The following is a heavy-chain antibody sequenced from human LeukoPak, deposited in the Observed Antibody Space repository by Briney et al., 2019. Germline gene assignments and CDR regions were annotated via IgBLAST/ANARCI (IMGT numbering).Heavy chain of an antibody. Sequence: PGGSLRLSCAASGFTFSSYAMHWVRQAPGKGLEWEAVISYDGSNKYYADSVKGRFTISRDNSKNTLYLQMNSLRAEDTAVYYCARDGAWLERQYYFDYWGQGTLVTVSS. J-gene: IGHJ4*02. CDR1: GFTFSSYA. CDR3: ARDGAWLERQYYFDY. CDR2: ISYDGSNK. V-gene: IGHV3-30-3*01. D-gene: IGHD1-1*01.